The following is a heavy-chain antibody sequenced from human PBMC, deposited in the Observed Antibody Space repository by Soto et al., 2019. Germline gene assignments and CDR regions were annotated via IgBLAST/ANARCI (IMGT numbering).Heavy chain of an antibody. D-gene: IGHD3-10*01. V-gene: IGHV1-69*12. Sequence: QVQLVQSGAEVKKPGSSVKVSCKASGGTFSSYAISWVRQALGQGLDWRGGIIPIFGTANYAQKFQGRVTITADESTSTAYMELSSLRSEDTAVYYCARSGQKGLYYYYGMDVWGQGTTVTVSS. CDR3: ARSGQKGLYYYYGMDV. CDR1: GGTFSSYA. J-gene: IGHJ6*02. CDR2: IIPIFGTA.